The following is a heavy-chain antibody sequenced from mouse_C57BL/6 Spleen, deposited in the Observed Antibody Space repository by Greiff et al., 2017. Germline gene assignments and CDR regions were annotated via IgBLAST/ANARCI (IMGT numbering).Heavy chain of an antibody. CDR1: GFTLTSYG. V-gene: IGHV2-3*01. J-gene: IGHJ1*03. D-gene: IGHD1-1*01. Sequence: VQLVESGPGLVAPSQSLSITCTASGFTLTSYGVCWVRQTPGKGLEWLGVIWGEGSTNYQSAHISRLGISTDNAKSQVFLKLNSLRTDDTATYYCAKGSYYYGSSWYFDVWGTGTTVTVSS. CDR3: AKGSYYYGSSWYFDV. CDR2: IWGEGST.